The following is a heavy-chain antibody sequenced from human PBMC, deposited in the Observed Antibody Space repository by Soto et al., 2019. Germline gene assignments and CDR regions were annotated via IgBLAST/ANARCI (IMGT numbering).Heavy chain of an antibody. Sequence: ASVKVSCKASGYTFTGYYMHWVRQAPGQGLEWMGWINPNSGGTNYAQKFQGWVTMTRDTSISTAYMELSRLRSDDTAVYYCARDLWGCSGGSCYLDFDPWGQGTLVTVSS. V-gene: IGHV1-2*04. CDR2: INPNSGGT. CDR1: GYTFTGYY. J-gene: IGHJ5*02. D-gene: IGHD2-15*01. CDR3: ARDLWGCSGGSCYLDFDP.